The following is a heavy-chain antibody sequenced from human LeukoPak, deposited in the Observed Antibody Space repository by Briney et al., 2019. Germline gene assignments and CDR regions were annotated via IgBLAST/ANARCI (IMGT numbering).Heavy chain of an antibody. D-gene: IGHD4-23*01. CDR1: GFTFSSYA. J-gene: IGHJ4*02. V-gene: IGHV3-23*01. CDR2: ISGSGGTT. Sequence: GGSLRLSCAASGFTFSSYAISWVRQAPGKGLEWVSAISGSGGTTYYADSVKGRFTISRDNSKNTLYLQMNSLRAEDTAVYYCAKDRTGVTRGVDYWGEGTLVTVSS. CDR3: AKDRTGVTRGVDY.